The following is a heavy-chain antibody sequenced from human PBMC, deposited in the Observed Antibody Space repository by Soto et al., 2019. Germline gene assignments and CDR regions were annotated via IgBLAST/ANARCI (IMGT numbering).Heavy chain of an antibody. CDR1: GFSLNTGGVG. V-gene: IGHV2-5*02. CDR3: VRNWRYYGRVYDYGMDA. CDR2: IYWDDDE. J-gene: IGHJ6*02. D-gene: IGHD3-10*01. Sequence: ITLKESGPTLVKPTQTLTLTCTFSGFSLNTGGVGVGWVRQPRGKAMEWLALIYWDDDERYRPSLRSRLNITKDPFNNPVVLTLTNMEPEDTATYYCVRNWRYYGRVYDYGMDAWGQGTTVTVSS.